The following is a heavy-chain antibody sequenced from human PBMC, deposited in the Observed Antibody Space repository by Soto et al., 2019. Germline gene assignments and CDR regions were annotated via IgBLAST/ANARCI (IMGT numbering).Heavy chain of an antibody. Sequence: EVQLVESGGGLVQPGRSLRLSCAASGFTFDDYAMHWVRQAPGKGLEWVSGISWNSGSIGYADSVKGRFTISRDNAKNSLYLQMNSLRAEDTALYYCAKDSRGYDFWSGYSGYYYYYMDVWGKGTTVTVSS. CDR3: AKDSRGYDFWSGYSGYYYYYMDV. D-gene: IGHD3-3*01. J-gene: IGHJ6*03. CDR2: ISWNSGSI. V-gene: IGHV3-9*01. CDR1: GFTFDDYA.